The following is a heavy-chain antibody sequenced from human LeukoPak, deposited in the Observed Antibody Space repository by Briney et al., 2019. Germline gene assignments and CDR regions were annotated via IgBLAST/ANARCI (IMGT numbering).Heavy chain of an antibody. J-gene: IGHJ4*02. V-gene: IGHV3-74*01. CDR2: INTDGTVT. CDR1: AFTFSKYW. Sequence: GGSLRLSCAASAFTFSKYWMLWVRQAPGKRLESVSRINTDGTVTTYADSVKGRFTVSRDNADNTMFLQMNSVRDEDTAVYYCATKQWLAPPPDSWGQGTPVTVSS. D-gene: IGHD6-19*01. CDR3: ATKQWLAPPPDS.